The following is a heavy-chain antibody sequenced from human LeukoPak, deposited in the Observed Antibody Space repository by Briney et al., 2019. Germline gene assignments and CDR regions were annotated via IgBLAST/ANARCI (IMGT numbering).Heavy chain of an antibody. CDR2: INHSGST. CDR1: GFTFSSYW. V-gene: IGHV4-34*01. Sequence: GSLRLSCAASGFTFSSYWMSWIRQPPGKGLEWIGEINHSGSTNYNPSLKSRVTISVDTSKNQFSLKLSSVTAADTAVYYCARGYYDYVWGSYRSEYFQHWGQGTLVTVSS. CDR3: ARGYYDYVWGSYRSEYFQH. J-gene: IGHJ1*01. D-gene: IGHD3-16*02.